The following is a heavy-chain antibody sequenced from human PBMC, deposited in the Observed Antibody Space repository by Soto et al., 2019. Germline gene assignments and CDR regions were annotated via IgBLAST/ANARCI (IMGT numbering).Heavy chain of an antibody. CDR2: VHYSGST. CDR3: ARIPYSSASFDY. D-gene: IGHD6-19*01. V-gene: IGHV4-61*08. CDR1: GVSINSVSISVNY. Sequence: SETLSLTCTVSGVSINSVSISVNYWSWIRQSPGKGLEWIGSVHYSGSTSYHPSLKSRVTISVDTSKNQFSLRLRSVTAADTAVYYCARIPYSSASFDYWGQGNLVTVSS. J-gene: IGHJ4*02.